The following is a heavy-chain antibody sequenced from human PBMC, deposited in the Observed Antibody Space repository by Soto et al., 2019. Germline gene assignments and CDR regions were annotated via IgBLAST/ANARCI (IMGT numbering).Heavy chain of an antibody. J-gene: IGHJ4*02. CDR1: GGTFSSYA. D-gene: IGHD6-13*01. V-gene: IGHV1-69*12. CDR2: IIPIFGTA. CDR3: ARDVIEAAGTAG. Sequence: QVQLVQSGAEVKKPGSSVKVSCKASGGTFSSYAISWVRQAPGQGLEWMGGIIPIFGTANYAQKFQGRVTIPADESTSTAYMELSSLRSYDTAVDYCARDVIEAAGTAGWGQGTLVTVSS.